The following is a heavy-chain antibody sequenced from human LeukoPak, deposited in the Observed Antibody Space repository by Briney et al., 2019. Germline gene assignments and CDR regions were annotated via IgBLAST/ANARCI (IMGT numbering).Heavy chain of an antibody. CDR2: ISAYNGHT. V-gene: IGHV1-18*01. Sequence: ASVKVSCKTSGYTFTSNGITLVRQARGQGLEWMGWISAYNGHTTYARKFQGRVTLTTDTSTTTAYMELRSLRSDDTAVYYCARLGDSSGWSKYWGQGTQVTVSS. CDR1: GYTFTSNG. J-gene: IGHJ4*02. CDR3: ARLGDSSGWSKY. D-gene: IGHD6-19*01.